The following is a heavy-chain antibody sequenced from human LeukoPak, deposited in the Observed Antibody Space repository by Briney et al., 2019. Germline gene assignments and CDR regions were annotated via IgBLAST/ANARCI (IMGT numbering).Heavy chain of an antibody. V-gene: IGHV3-21*01. CDR1: GFTFSSYS. Sequence: GGSLRLSCAASGFTFSSYSMNWVRQAPGKGLEWVSSISSSSSYIYYADSVKGRFTISRDNAKNSLYLQMNSLRAEDTAVYYCARDGGSGWPYYYYMDVWGKGTTVTVSS. CDR3: ARDGGSGWPYYYYMDV. J-gene: IGHJ6*03. CDR2: ISSSSSYI. D-gene: IGHD6-19*01.